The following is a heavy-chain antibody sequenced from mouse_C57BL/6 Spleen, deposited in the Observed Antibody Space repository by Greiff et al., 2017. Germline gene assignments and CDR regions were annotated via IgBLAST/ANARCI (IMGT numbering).Heavy chain of an antibody. CDR1: GYTFTDYY. CDR2: INPNNGGT. Sequence: VQLQQSGPELVKPGASVKISCKASGYTFTDYYMNWVKQSHGKSLEWIGDINPNNGGTSYNQKFKGKATLTVDKSSSTAYMELSSLTSEDSAVYYCARRGLRRYAMDYWGQGTSVTVSS. V-gene: IGHV1-26*01. J-gene: IGHJ4*01. CDR3: ARRGLRRYAMDY. D-gene: IGHD2-4*01.